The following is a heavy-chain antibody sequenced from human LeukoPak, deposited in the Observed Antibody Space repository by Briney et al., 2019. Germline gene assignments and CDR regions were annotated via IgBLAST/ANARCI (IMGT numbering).Heavy chain of an antibody. CDR3: ARGVDYDFWSGYYSPSYYLDY. D-gene: IGHD3-3*01. J-gene: IGHJ4*02. CDR2: IYPGDSDT. CDR1: GYSFTSYW. Sequence: GESLKISCKGSGYSFTSYWIGWVRQMPGKGLEWMGIIYPGDSDTRYNPSFQGQVTISADKSISTAYLQWSSLKASDTAMYYCARGVDYDFWSGYYSPSYYLDYWGQGTLVTVSS. V-gene: IGHV5-51*01.